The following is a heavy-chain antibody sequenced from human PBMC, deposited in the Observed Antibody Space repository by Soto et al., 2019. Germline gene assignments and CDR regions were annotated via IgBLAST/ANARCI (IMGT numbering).Heavy chain of an antibody. J-gene: IGHJ6*02. D-gene: IGHD6-6*01. CDR3: AREGPYSSSSKTYYGLDV. CDR1: GGSFSSYA. CDR2: IIPIFGTA. Sequence: QVQLVQSGAEVKKPGSSVKVSCKASGGSFSSYAISWVRQAPGQGLEWMGGIIPIFGTANYAQKFQGRVTITADESTSTAYMELSSLRSEDTAVYYCAREGPYSSSSKTYYGLDVWGQGTTVTVSS. V-gene: IGHV1-69*01.